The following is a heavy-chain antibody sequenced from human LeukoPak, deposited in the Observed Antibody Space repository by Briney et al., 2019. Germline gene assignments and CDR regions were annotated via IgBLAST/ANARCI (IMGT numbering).Heavy chain of an antibody. V-gene: IGHV1-46*01. CDR3: ARESDTGKDFDH. CDR1: GYTFTYYY. CDR2: INPNSGST. Sequence: ASVKVSCKASGYTFTYYYMHWVRQAPGQGLEWMGMINPNSGSTSYAQKFQGRVTMTRGTSTSTVYMELSSLRSEDTALYYCARESDTGKDFDHWGRGTQVTVSS. J-gene: IGHJ4*02. D-gene: IGHD1-1*01.